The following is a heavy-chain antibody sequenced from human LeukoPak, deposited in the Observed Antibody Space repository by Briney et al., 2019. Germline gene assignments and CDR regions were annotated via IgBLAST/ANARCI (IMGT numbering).Heavy chain of an antibody. Sequence: PSETLSLTCTVSGGSVSSYSHYWSWIRQPPGKGLEWIGYIYYSGSTNCNPSLKSRVTMSVDTSKNQFSLKLSSVTAADTAVYYCARSPVAGHPRYFDYWGQGTLVTVSS. CDR3: ARSPVAGHPRYFDY. CDR1: GGSVSSYSHY. J-gene: IGHJ4*02. CDR2: IYYSGST. D-gene: IGHD6-19*01. V-gene: IGHV4-61*01.